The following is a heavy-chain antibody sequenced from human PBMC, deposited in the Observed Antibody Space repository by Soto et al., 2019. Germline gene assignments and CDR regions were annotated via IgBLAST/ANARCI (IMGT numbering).Heavy chain of an antibody. J-gene: IGHJ4*02. CDR1: GFTFSSYA. V-gene: IGHV3-23*04. D-gene: IGHD2-15*01. CDR3: ARDRLASVVIEGTFY. CDR2: ISGSGDST. Sequence: EGQLVESGGGLVQPGGSLRLSCAASGFTFSSYAMSWVRQAPGRGLEWVSSISGSGDSTYYADSVKGRFTISRDNSKNMLYLELNSLRAEDTALYYCARDRLASVVIEGTFYWGQGTLVTVSS.